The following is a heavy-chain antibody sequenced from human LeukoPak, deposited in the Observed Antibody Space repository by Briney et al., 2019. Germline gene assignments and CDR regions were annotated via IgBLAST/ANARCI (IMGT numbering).Heavy chain of an antibody. CDR2: IYHSVTT. V-gene: IGHV4-59*08. D-gene: IGHD6-19*01. CDR3: ARHRVEVAGSYFDD. CDR1: GVAISSYY. Sequence: PETLSLSCTVSGVAISSYYLSWIRQPPGEGLEWIGYIYHSVTTRYNPSLKSRVAIYIDTFKSQFSLKLNSVTAADTAVYFCARHRVEVAGSYFDDWGQGTLVTVSS. J-gene: IGHJ4*02.